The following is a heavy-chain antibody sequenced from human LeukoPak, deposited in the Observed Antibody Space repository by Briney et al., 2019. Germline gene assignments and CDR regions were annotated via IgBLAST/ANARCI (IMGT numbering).Heavy chain of an antibody. CDR1: GFTFSSNY. V-gene: IGHV3-53*01. J-gene: IGHJ3*02. CDR2: IYSGGST. CDR3: ASGPGLDAFDI. D-gene: IGHD3/OR15-3a*01. Sequence: QPGGSLILSCASSGFTFSSNYMSWVRQAPGKGLEWVSVIYSGGSTYYADSVKGRFTISRDNSKNTLYLQMNSLRAEDTAVYYCASGPGLDAFDIWGQGTMVTVSS.